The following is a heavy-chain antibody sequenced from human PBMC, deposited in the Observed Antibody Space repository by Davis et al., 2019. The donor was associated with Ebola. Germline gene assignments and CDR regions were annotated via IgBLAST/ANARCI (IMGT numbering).Heavy chain of an antibody. CDR2: IIPVFGTT. V-gene: IGHV1-69*05. J-gene: IGHJ5*02. Sequence: AASVKVSCKASGGTFSGNGISWVRQAPGQGLEWVGGIIPVFGTTKYAQKFQGRVTITRDTSASTAYMELSSLRSEDTAVYYCARGLIAVAGTGWFDPWGQGTLVTVSS. CDR3: ARGLIAVAGTGWFDP. D-gene: IGHD6-19*01. CDR1: GGTFSGNG.